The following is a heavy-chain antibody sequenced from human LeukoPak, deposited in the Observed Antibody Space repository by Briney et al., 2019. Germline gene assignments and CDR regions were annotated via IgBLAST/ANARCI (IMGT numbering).Heavy chain of an antibody. CDR1: EFIVSANY. CDR2: IYSGGST. CDR3: ARVGPWVNPDYYYYYMDV. V-gene: IGHV3-66*01. D-gene: IGHD1-14*01. Sequence: QTGGSLRLSCAASEFIVSANYMSWVRQAPGKGLEWVSLIYSGGSTYYADSVKGRFTISRDSSKNILHLQMNTLRAEDTAVYYCARVGPWVNPDYYYYYMDVWGKGTTVTVSS. J-gene: IGHJ6*03.